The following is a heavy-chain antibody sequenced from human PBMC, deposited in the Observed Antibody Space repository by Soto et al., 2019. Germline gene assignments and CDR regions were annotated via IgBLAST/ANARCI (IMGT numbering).Heavy chain of an antibody. CDR1: GGSISSSNW. V-gene: IGHV4-4*02. J-gene: IGHJ6*02. D-gene: IGHD2-8*01. CDR3: AIAYCTNGVCYDYYYGMDV. Sequence: SETLSLTCAVTGGSISSSNWWTWVRQPPGEGLEWVGEISRSGTTNYKPSLKSRVTISVDTSKNQFSLKLSSVTAADTAVYYCAIAYCTNGVCYDYYYGMDVWGQGTTVTVSS. CDR2: ISRSGTT.